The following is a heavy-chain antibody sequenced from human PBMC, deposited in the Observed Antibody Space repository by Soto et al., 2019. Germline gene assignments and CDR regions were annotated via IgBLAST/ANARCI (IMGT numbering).Heavy chain of an antibody. J-gene: IGHJ3*02. CDR3: ARGRLIYHYDSSGYYYDVDI. Sequence: SVKVSCKASGGTFSNYGISWVRQAPGQGLEWMGGIIPTFGSTKYAQKFQGRVTITADESTSTAYMELGSLRSEDTAMYYCARGRLIYHYDSSGYYYDVDIWGQGTM. CDR1: GGTFSNYG. V-gene: IGHV1-69*13. CDR2: IIPTFGST. D-gene: IGHD3-22*01.